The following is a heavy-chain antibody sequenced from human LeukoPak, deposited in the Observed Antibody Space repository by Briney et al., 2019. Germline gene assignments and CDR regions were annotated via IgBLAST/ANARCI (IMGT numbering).Heavy chain of an antibody. CDR1: GGSFSGYY. D-gene: IGHD4-11*01. Sequence: SETLSLTCAVYGGSFSGYYWSWIRQPPGKGLEWIGEINHSGSTNYNPSLKSRVTISVDASKNQFSLKLSSVTAADTAVYYCARGLRNRYYYYYYGMDVWGQGTTVTVSS. V-gene: IGHV4-34*01. CDR2: INHSGST. CDR3: ARGLRNRYYYYYYGMDV. J-gene: IGHJ6*02.